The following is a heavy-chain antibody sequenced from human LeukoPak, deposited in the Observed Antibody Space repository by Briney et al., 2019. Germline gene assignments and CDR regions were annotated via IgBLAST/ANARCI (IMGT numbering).Heavy chain of an antibody. Sequence: GGSLRLSCAASGSTFSSYGMHWVRQAPGKGLEWVAVIWYDGSNKYYADSVKGRFTISRDNSKNTLYLQMNSLRAEDTAVYYCASQGYNWNPIDYWGQGTLVTVSS. CDR3: ASQGYNWNPIDY. V-gene: IGHV3-33*01. CDR2: IWYDGSNK. D-gene: IGHD1-20*01. J-gene: IGHJ4*02. CDR1: GSTFSSYG.